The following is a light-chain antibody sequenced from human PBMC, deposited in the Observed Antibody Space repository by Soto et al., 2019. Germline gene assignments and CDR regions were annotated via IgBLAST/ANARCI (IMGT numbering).Light chain of an antibody. Sequence: SYELTQPPSVSVSTGQTASITCSGDKLGDKYACWYQQKPGQSPVLVIYQDSKRPSGIPERFSGSNSGNTATLTISGTQAMAEADYYCQAWDSSTYVFGTGTKLTVL. J-gene: IGLJ1*01. CDR2: QDS. CDR1: KLGDKY. V-gene: IGLV3-1*01. CDR3: QAWDSSTYV.